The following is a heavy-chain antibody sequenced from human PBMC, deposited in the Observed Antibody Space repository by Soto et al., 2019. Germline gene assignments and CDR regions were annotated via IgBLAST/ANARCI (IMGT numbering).Heavy chain of an antibody. J-gene: IGHJ4*02. CDR3: AKDRLAGNFDY. CDR2: ISSSSSTI. V-gene: IGHV3-48*01. Sequence: GFLRLSCAASGFTFSSYSMNWVRQAPGKGLEWVSYISSSSSTIYYADSVKGRFTISRDNAKNSLYLQMNSLRAEDTAVYYCAKDRLAGNFDYWAREPRSPSPQ. CDR1: GFTFSSYS.